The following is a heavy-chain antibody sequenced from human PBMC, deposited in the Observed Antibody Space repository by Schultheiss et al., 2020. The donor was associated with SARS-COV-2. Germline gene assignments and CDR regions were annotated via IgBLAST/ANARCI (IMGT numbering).Heavy chain of an antibody. CDR3: ARARYDSCGWYGDWYFDL. CDR1: GFAFSSYG. J-gene: IGHJ2*01. V-gene: IGHV3-30*03. Sequence: GGSLRLSCAASGFAFSSYGMHWVRQAPGKGLEWVALISSDGSNKYYADSVKGRFTISRDNSKNTLYVQMNSLRGEDTAVYYCARARYDSCGWYGDWYFDLWGRGTLVTVSS. CDR2: ISSDGSNK. D-gene: IGHD6-19*01.